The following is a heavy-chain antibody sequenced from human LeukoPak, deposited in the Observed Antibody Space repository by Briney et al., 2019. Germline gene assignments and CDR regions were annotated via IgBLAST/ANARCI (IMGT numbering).Heavy chain of an antibody. D-gene: IGHD3-3*01. J-gene: IGHJ4*02. CDR2: IYYSGST. Sequence: SETLSLTCTVSGGSISSSSYYWGWIRQPPGKGLEWIGSIYYSGSTYYNPSRKSRVTISVDTSKNQFSLKLSSVTAADTAVYYCASPTLSGYDYWGQGTLVTVSS. V-gene: IGHV4-39*07. CDR1: GGSISSSSYY. CDR3: ASPTLSGYDY.